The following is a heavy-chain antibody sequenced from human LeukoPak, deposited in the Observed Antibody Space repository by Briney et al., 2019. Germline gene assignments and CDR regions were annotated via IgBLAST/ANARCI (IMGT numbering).Heavy chain of an antibody. V-gene: IGHV1-69*13. CDR1: GYTFTSYG. CDR2: IIPIFGTA. CDR3: ARSRAGDPYFDY. J-gene: IGHJ4*02. D-gene: IGHD7-27*01. Sequence: SVKVSCKASGYTFTSYGISWVRQAPGQGLEWMGGIIPIFGTANYAQKFQGRVTITADESTSTAYMELSSLRSEDTAVYYCARSRAGDPYFDYWGQGTLVTVSS.